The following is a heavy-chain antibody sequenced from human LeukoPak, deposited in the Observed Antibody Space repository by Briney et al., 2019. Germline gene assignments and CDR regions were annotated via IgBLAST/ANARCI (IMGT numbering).Heavy chain of an antibody. CDR2: IYWNDDK. D-gene: IGHD4-17*01. CDR3: AHRRREGTVTTGFDY. Sequence: SGPTLFNPTQTLTLTCTFSGFSLSTSGVGVGWIRQPPGKALEWLALIYWNDDKRYSPSLKSRVTITKDTSKNQVVLTMTNMDPVDTATYYCAHRRREGTVTTGFDYWGQGTLVTVSS. J-gene: IGHJ4*02. V-gene: IGHV2-5*01. CDR1: GFSLSTSGVG.